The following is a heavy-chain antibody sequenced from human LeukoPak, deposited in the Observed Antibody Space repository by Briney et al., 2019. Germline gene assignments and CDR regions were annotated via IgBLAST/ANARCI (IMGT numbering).Heavy chain of an antibody. V-gene: IGHV3-23*01. CDR3: AKVSYHYYGSGSYVLDY. CDR2: ISGSGGST. D-gene: IGHD3-10*01. CDR1: GFTFSRYA. J-gene: IGHJ4*02. Sequence: GGSLRLSCAASGFTFSRYAMSWVCQAPGKGLEWVSAISGSGGSTYHTDSVKGRFTISRDNSKNTLYLQMNSLRAEDTAVYYCAKVSYHYYGSGSYVLDYWGQGTLVTVSS.